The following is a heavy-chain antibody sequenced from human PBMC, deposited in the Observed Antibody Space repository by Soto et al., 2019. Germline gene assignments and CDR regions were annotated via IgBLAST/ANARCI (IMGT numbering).Heavy chain of an antibody. D-gene: IGHD2-8*01. CDR1: GGTFSSYA. Sequence: QVQLVQSGAEVKKPGSSVKVSCKASGGTFSSYAISWVRQAPGQGLEWMGGIIPIFGTANYAQKFQGRVTITADESTSTAYMALRSLGSEDTAVYYCSGDQTVLMVYAPQKGGYYYYGRDVWGQGNTVTVSS. J-gene: IGHJ6*02. V-gene: IGHV1-69*01. CDR2: IIPIFGTA. CDR3: SGDQTVLMVYAPQKGGYYYYGRDV.